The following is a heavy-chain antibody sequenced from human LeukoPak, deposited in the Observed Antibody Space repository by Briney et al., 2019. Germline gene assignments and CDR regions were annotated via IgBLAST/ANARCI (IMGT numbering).Heavy chain of an antibody. Sequence: GGSLTLSCAASGFTFSNYWMHWVRQAPGKGLVWVSRINSDGSSTSYADSVKGRFTISRDNAKNTLYLQMNSLKVEDTAVYYCARGIFYFDYWGQGTLVTVSS. CDR1: GFTFSNYW. V-gene: IGHV3-74*01. D-gene: IGHD2-15*01. CDR3: ARGIFYFDY. CDR2: INSDGSST. J-gene: IGHJ4*02.